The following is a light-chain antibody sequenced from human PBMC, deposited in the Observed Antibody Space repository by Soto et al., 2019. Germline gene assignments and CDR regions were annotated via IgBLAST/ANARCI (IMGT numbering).Light chain of an antibody. CDR2: KAT. V-gene: IGKV1-5*03. Sequence: DIQMTQSPSTLSASVGDGVTITCRASQSIGSWLAWYQQKPGKAPKLLIYKATNLQSGVPSRFSGSGSGTDFSLIISSLQPLDSATYFCQQYNDFQYTFGPGTKLEI. J-gene: IGKJ2*01. CDR3: QQYNDFQYT. CDR1: QSIGSW.